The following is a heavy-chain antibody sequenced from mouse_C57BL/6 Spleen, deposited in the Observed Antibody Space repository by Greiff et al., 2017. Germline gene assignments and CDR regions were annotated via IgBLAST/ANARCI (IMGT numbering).Heavy chain of an antibody. CDR2: IDPSDSYT. CDR3: ARDRLGLGGFAY. Sequence: QVQLKQPGAELVMPGASVKLSCKASGYTFTSYWMHWVKQRPGQGLEWIGEIDPSDSYTNYNQKFKGKSTLTVDKSSSPAYMQLSSLTSEDSAVYYCARDRLGLGGFAYWGQGTLVTVSA. J-gene: IGHJ3*01. V-gene: IGHV1-69*01. D-gene: IGHD4-1*01. CDR1: GYTFTSYW.